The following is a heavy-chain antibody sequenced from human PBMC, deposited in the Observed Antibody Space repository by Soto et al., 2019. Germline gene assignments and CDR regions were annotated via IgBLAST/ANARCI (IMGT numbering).Heavy chain of an antibody. CDR3: AREGGSGSADCYFNV. CDR1: GGSISSGGYS. CDR2: IFHSGST. J-gene: IGHJ2*01. D-gene: IGHD1-26*01. V-gene: IGHV4-30-2*01. Sequence: QLQLQESGSGLVKPSQTLSLTCAVSGGSISSGGYSWSWLRQPPGKGLEWIGYIFHSGSTYYNPYLKSRVPISEDGSKNHFSLELSSVTAADTAVYYCAREGGSGSADCYFNVWGRGTLFTVSS.